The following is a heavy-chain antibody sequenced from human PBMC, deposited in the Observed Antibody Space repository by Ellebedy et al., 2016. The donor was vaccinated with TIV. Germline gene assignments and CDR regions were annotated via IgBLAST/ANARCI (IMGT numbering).Heavy chain of an antibody. D-gene: IGHD3-22*01. CDR1: GFTFSSYS. CDR2: ISSSSSYI. J-gene: IGHJ4*02. CDR3: ARSLEGVVVMGVDC. Sequence: GGSLRLSXAASGFTFSSYSMNWVRQAPGKGLEWVSSISSSSSYIYYADSVKGRFTISRDNAKNSLYLQMNSLRAEDTAVYYCARSLEGVVVMGVDCWGQGTLVTVSS. V-gene: IGHV3-21*01.